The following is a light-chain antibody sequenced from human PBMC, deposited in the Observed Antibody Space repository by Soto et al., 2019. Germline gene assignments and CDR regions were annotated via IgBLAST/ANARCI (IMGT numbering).Light chain of an antibody. Sequence: QSVLTQAASGSGSPGQSFTSCFSGPSSDVSGFNCVCWYQQHPGKAPKLMIYDVTNRPSGVSYRFSGSKAGNTASLTISGLQAEDEAGYYPHSSTRSSKYGFGTGRNVRVL. CDR3: HSSTRSSKYG. J-gene: IGLJ1*01. V-gene: IGLV2-14*03. CDR2: DVT. CDR1: SSDVSGFNC.